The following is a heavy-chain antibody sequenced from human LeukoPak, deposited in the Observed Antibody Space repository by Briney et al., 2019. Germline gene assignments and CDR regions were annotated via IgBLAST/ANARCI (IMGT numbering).Heavy chain of an antibody. CDR2: MNPNSGNT. V-gene: IGHV1-8*03. D-gene: IGHD5-18*01. J-gene: IGHJ4*02. CDR3: ARGFGGYSYGYDEVGVY. Sequence: ASVKVSCKASGYTFTSYDINWVRQATGQGLEWMGWMNPNSGNTGYAQKFQGRVTITRNTSISTAYMELSSLRSEDTAVYYCARGFGGYSYGYDEVGVYWGQGTLVTVSS. CDR1: GYTFTSYD.